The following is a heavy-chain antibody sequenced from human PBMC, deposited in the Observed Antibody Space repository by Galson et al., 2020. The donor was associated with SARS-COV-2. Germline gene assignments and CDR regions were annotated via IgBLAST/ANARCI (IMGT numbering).Heavy chain of an antibody. CDR1: GFTCRNYS. D-gene: IGHD2-2*01. J-gene: IGHJ4*02. V-gene: IGHV3-48*01. Sequence: GGSLRLSCAVSGFTCRNYSMNWVRQAQGKGLEWVSYISRTSKTIYYADSVKGRFTISRDNAKNSLYLQMNSLRAEDTAVYYCASYCSSSSCYKGANDYWGQGTLVTVSS. CDR3: ASYCSSSSCYKGANDY. CDR2: ISRTSKTI.